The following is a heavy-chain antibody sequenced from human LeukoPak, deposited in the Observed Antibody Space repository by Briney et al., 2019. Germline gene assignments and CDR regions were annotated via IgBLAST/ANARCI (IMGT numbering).Heavy chain of an antibody. J-gene: IGHJ4*02. CDR1: GFTFSNIA. D-gene: IGHD3-9*01. V-gene: IGHV3-23*01. CDR3: AKVNGPILTGKLDC. CDR2: IGGSGEST. Sequence: GGSLRLSCAASGFTFSNIAMTWVRQAPGERLEWVSTIGGSGESTYYADSLKGRFTISRDNSKNTVYLHMNSLRAEDTAVYYCAKVNGPILTGKLDCWGQGTLVTVSS.